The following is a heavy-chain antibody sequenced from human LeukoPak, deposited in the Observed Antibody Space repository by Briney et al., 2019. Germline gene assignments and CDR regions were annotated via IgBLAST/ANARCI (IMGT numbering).Heavy chain of an antibody. J-gene: IGHJ4*02. Sequence: SETLSLTCTVSGGSISSYYWSWIRQPPGKGLEWIGYIYYSGSTNYNPSLKSRVTISVDTSKNQFSLKLSSVTAADTAVYYCARDGNYYDSKWMSYFDYWGQGTLITVSS. CDR1: GGSISSYY. CDR3: ARDGNYYDSKWMSYFDY. V-gene: IGHV4-59*01. D-gene: IGHD3-22*01. CDR2: IYYSGST.